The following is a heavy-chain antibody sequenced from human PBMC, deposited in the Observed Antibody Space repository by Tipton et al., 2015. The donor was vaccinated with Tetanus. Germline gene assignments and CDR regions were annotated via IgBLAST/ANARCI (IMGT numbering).Heavy chain of an antibody. D-gene: IGHD1-26*01. V-gene: IGHV4-31*03. CDR1: GASINAGGYL. Sequence: TLSLTCTVSGASINAGGYLWTWVRQLPGKGLEWIGNIYYTALTSYTPSLNSRVSISVDTSKNQFSLNLTSVTAADTAVYFCARGLPREPFYLDYWGQGSLVTVSS. CDR2: IYYTALT. J-gene: IGHJ4*02. CDR3: ARGLPREPFYLDY.